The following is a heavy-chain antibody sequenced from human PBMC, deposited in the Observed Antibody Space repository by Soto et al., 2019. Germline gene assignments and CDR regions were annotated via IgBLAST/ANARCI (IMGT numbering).Heavy chain of an antibody. V-gene: IGHV3-23*01. Sequence: EVQLLESGGGLVQPGGSLRLSCAASGFTFSSYAMSWVRQAPGKGLEWVSAISGSGGSTYYADSVKGRFTISRDNSKNTLYLQMSSLRAEDTAVYYCAKVDQVVAASVYYFDYWGQGTLVTVSS. CDR1: GFTFSSYA. CDR2: ISGSGGST. D-gene: IGHD2-15*01. CDR3: AKVDQVVAASVYYFDY. J-gene: IGHJ4*02.